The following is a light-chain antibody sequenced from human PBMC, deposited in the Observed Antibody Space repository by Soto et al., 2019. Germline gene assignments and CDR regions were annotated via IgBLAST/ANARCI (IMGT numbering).Light chain of an antibody. Sequence: DIQMTQCPSSLSASVGDRISITCRASQSVSSYLNWYQQKPGKAPRLLIYAASHLQTGVPSRLRGTGSATHFTLTIRSLQPEDFATYYCQQSYRAVTFGQGTRLEIK. CDR1: QSVSSY. CDR2: AAS. V-gene: IGKV1-39*01. J-gene: IGKJ5*01. CDR3: QQSYRAVT.